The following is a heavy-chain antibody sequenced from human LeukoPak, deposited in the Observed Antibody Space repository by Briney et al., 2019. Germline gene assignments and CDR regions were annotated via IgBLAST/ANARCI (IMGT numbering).Heavy chain of an antibody. CDR2: ISSSSSYI. CDR3: ARDGINRVLPAAIPSPFDY. CDR1: GFTFSSYS. J-gene: IGHJ4*02. D-gene: IGHD2-2*01. Sequence: GGSLRLSCAASGFTFSSYSMNWVRQAPGKGLEWVSSISSSSSYIYYADSVKGRFTISRDNAKNSLYLQMNSLRAEDTAVYYCARDGINRVLPAAIPSPFDYWGQGTLVTVSS. V-gene: IGHV3-21*01.